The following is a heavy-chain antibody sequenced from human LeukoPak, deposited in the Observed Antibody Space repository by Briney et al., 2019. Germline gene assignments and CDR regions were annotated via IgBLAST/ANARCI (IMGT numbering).Heavy chain of an antibody. CDR1: GFTFSSYG. CDR2: ISYDGSNK. V-gene: IGHV3-30*18. D-gene: IGHD5-12*01. CDR3: VKPSGYSGYGYFFDY. Sequence: GGSLRLSCAASGFTFSSYGMHWVRQAPGKGLEWVAVISYDGSNKYYADSVKGRFTISRDNSKNTLYLQMSSLRAEDTAVYYCVKPSGYSGYGYFFDYWGQGTLVTVSS. J-gene: IGHJ4*02.